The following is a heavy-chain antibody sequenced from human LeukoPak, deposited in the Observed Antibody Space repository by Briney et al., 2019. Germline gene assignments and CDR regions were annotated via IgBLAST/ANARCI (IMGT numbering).Heavy chain of an antibody. CDR2: ISASSGNT. V-gene: IGHV1-18*01. CDR1: GYTFTSYG. D-gene: IGHD1-26*01. CDR3: ARATNLYYYYGMDV. J-gene: IGHJ6*02. Sequence: ASVKVSCETSGYTFTSYGITWVRQAPGQGLEWMGWISASSGNTNYAQKFQGRVTMTTETSTSTAYMELRSLRSDDTAMYYCARATNLYYYYGMDVWGQGTTVTVSS.